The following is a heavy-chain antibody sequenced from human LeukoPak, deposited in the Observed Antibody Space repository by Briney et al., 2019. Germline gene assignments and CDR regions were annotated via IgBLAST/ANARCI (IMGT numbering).Heavy chain of an antibody. CDR3: ARGETLGYCSGGSCTEYFQH. D-gene: IGHD2-15*01. Sequence: ASVKASCKASGYTFTSYYMHWVRQAPGQGLEWMGIINPSGGSTSYAQKFQGRVTMTRDTSTSTVYMELSSLRSEDTAVYYCARGETLGYCSGGSCTEYFQHWGQGTLVTVSS. CDR1: GYTFTSYY. V-gene: IGHV1-46*01. J-gene: IGHJ1*01. CDR2: INPSGGST.